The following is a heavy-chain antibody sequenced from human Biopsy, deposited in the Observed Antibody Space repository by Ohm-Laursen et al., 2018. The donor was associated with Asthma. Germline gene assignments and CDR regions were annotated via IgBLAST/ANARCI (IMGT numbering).Heavy chain of an antibody. J-gene: IGHJ6*02. V-gene: IGHV1-18*01. CDR3: ARAVDYSHYYGIDV. CDR2: ISVYNGNT. CDR1: GYTFNSAG. Sequence: ASVKVSCQTSGYTFNSAGITWARQAPGQGLEWMGWISVYNGNTKVAQKLQDRFTMITDTSTSTAYMELRSLRSDDTAVYFCARAVDYSHYYGIDVWGQGTTVTVS. D-gene: IGHD3-10*01.